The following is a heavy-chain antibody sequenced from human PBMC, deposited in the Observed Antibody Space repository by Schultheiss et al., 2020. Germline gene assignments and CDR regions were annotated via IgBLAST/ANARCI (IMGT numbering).Heavy chain of an antibody. J-gene: IGHJ4*02. D-gene: IGHD3-16*01. CDR1: GGSISSSSYY. CDR3: ARLAIAVSMGVVWAGFDY. V-gene: IGHV4-39*01. CDR2: IYYSGST. Sequence: SETLSLTCTVSGGSISSSSYYWGWIRQPPGKGLEWIGSIYYSGSTYYNPSLKSRVTISVDTSKNQFSLKLSSVTAADTAVYYCARLAIAVSMGVVWAGFDYWGQGTLVTVSS.